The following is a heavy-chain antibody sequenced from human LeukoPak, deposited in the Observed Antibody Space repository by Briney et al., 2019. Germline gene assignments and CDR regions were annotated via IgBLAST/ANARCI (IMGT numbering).Heavy chain of an antibody. CDR2: IRSKAYGGTR. CDR3: TRDPGYCSSTSCHNWFDP. V-gene: IGHV3-49*04. J-gene: IGHJ5*02. CDR1: GFTFGDYA. Sequence: PGRSLRLSCTASGFTFGDYAMSWVRQAPGKGLEWVGFIRSKAYGGTREYAASVKGRFTISRDDSKSIAYLQMNSLKTEDTAVYYCTRDPGYCSSTSCHNWFDPWGQGTLVTVSS. D-gene: IGHD2-2*03.